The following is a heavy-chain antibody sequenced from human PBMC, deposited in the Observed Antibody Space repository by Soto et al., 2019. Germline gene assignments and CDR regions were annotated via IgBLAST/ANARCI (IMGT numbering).Heavy chain of an antibody. J-gene: IGHJ5*02. Sequence: GASVKVSCKASGYTFTSYGISWARQAPGQGLEWMGWISAYNGKTNYAQKLKGRVTMTTDTSTSTAYKEQRSLRYDDTAVYYYEISKARSTIFGVVIPPYNWFDPWGQGTLVTVSS. CDR2: ISAYNGKT. CDR3: EISKARSTIFGVVIPPYNWFDP. D-gene: IGHD3-3*01. CDR1: GYTFTSYG. V-gene: IGHV1-18*01.